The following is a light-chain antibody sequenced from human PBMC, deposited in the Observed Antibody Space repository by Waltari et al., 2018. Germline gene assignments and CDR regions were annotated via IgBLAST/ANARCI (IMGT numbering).Light chain of an antibody. Sequence: VLTQSPGTLSLSPGERVTLSCRASQSLTKRYLAWYQQKPGQAPWLLIYGASSRAAGIPDRFSGSGSGTDFTLTISRLEPEDFAVYYCQQYGSSILYTFGQGTKLEIK. J-gene: IGKJ2*01. CDR3: QQYGSSILYT. CDR2: GAS. V-gene: IGKV3-20*01. CDR1: QSLTKRY.